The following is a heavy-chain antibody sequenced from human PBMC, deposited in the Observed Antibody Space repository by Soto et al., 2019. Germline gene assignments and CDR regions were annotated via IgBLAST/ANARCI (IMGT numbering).Heavy chain of an antibody. CDR1: GGSISSYY. V-gene: IGHV4-59*01. D-gene: IGHD5-12*01. CDR3: ARVGGYDSRYYYYYGMDV. Sequence: KTSETLSLTCTVSGGSISSYYWSWIRQPPGKGLEWIGYIYYSGSTNYNPSLKSRVTISVDTSKNQFSLNLSSVTAADTAVYYCARVGGYDSRYYYYYGMDVWGQGTTVTVSS. CDR2: IYYSGST. J-gene: IGHJ6*02.